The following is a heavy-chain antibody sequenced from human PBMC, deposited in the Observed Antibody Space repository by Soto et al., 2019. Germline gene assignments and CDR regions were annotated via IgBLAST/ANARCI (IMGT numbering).Heavy chain of an antibody. Sequence: RLVQSGPEVKKPGSSVKVSCKISAGTFSSYGINWVRQVPGQGLEWMGATIPIFATTNYAQKFQDRVKTTAAESKGTSYLEWRSLTADDSAMYYFAMTVLHFDIRVHCPFDPWGQGPLFTVSA. D-gene: IGHD3-3*02. CDR1: AGTFSSYG. CDR3: AMTVLHFDIRVHCPFDP. CDR2: TIPIFATT. V-gene: IGHV1-69*01. J-gene: IGHJ5*02.